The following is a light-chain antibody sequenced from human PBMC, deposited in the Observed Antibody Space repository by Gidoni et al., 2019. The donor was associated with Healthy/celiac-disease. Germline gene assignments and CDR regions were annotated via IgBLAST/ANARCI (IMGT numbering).Light chain of an antibody. Sequence: QSVLTQPPSVSAAPGQKVPISFSGNSSNIGNNYLSWYQQLPGTAPKLLIYENNKRPSGIPDRFSGSKSGTSATLGITGLQTGDEADYYCGTWDSSLSAPVFGGGTKLTVL. J-gene: IGLJ2*01. CDR2: ENN. CDR1: SSNIGNNY. CDR3: GTWDSSLSAPV. V-gene: IGLV1-51*02.